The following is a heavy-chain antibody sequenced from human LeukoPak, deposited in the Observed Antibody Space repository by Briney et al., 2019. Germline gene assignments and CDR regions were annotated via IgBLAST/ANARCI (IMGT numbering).Heavy chain of an antibody. J-gene: IGHJ4*02. V-gene: IGHV4-38-2*01. CDR3: ARGGCGSGGSCYFFDY. D-gene: IGHD2-15*01. CDR1: GYSLSSGYY. Sequence: AGTLSLTCAVSGYSLSSGYYWGWSRPPPGKGLEGIGIIYYSGSTYSNPSLTSRLTISLDTSNNQFSLKLGSVTAEATAVYYCARGGCGSGGSCYFFDYWGQGTLVTVSS. CDR2: IYYSGST.